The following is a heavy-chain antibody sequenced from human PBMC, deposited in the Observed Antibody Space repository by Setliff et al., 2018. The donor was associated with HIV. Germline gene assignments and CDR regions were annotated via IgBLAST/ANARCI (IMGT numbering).Heavy chain of an antibody. D-gene: IGHD1-26*01. CDR1: GFTFSSYW. Sequence: PGGSLRLSCAASGFTFSSYWMNWVRQAPGKGLEGVANIKQDGREKYYVDSVKGRFTISRDNAKNSLYLQMYSLRAEYTAIYYCASERLDGAYSGSSLRGYWSFDLWGRGTLFTVSA. J-gene: IGHJ2*01. CDR2: IKQDGREK. CDR3: ASERLDGAYSGSSLRGYWSFDL. V-gene: IGHV3-7*01.